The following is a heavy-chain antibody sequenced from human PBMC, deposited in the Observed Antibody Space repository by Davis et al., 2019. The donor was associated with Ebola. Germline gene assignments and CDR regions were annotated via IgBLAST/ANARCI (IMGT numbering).Heavy chain of an antibody. J-gene: IGHJ4*02. CDR2: IGDTAVTI. Sequence: PGGSLRLSCAASGFTFSSYSMSWVRQAPGKGLEWVSAIGDTAVTIYYADSVKGRFTVSRDNSKNTLYLQLNSLRAEDTAVYYCAKAIVRSCNNGVCSSGHFDFWGQGTLVTVSS. D-gene: IGHD2-8*01. CDR1: GFTFSSYS. V-gene: IGHV3-23*01. CDR3: AKAIVRSCNNGVCSSGHFDF.